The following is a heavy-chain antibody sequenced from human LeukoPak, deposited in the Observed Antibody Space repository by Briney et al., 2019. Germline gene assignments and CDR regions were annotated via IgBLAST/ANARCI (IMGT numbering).Heavy chain of an antibody. CDR1: GFTFSSYS. Sequence: EGSLRLSCAASGFTFSSYSMNWVRQAPGKGLEWVSSISSSSSYIYYADSVKGRFTISRDNAKNSLYLQMNSLRAEDTAVYYCARENEVYSSSPLDYWGQGTLVTVSS. CDR2: ISSSSSYI. V-gene: IGHV3-21*01. J-gene: IGHJ4*02. D-gene: IGHD6-13*01. CDR3: ARENEVYSSSPLDY.